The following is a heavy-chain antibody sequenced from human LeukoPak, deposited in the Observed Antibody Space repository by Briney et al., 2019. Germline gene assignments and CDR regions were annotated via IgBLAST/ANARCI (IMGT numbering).Heavy chain of an antibody. D-gene: IGHD3-22*01. Sequence: PSETLSLTCAVYGGSFSGYYWSWIRQPPGKGLEWIGEINHSGSTNYNPSLKSRVTISVDTSKNQFSLKLSSVTAADTAVYYCARVIVAAHRFDFWGQGTLVTVS. J-gene: IGHJ4*02. CDR2: INHSGST. CDR1: GGSFSGYY. CDR3: ARVIVAAHRFDF. V-gene: IGHV4-34*01.